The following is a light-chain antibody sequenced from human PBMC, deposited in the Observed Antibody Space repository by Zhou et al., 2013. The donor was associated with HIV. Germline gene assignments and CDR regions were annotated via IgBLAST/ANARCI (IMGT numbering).Light chain of an antibody. J-gene: IGKJ2*01. CDR2: AAS. V-gene: IGKV1-39*01. CDR3: QQANRFPQT. CDR1: QSISNY. Sequence: DIQLTQSPFSLSASVGDRVTITCRASQSISNYLSWYQQKPGKAPDLLIYAASILRSGVPSRFSGSGSGTDFTLTINRLHPEDFATYYCQQANRFPQTFGQGTKVEIK.